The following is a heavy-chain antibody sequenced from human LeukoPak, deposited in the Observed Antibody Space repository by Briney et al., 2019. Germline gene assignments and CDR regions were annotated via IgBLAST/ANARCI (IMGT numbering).Heavy chain of an antibody. D-gene: IGHD6-13*01. CDR1: GLTFSSFA. Sequence: GGSVRLSCAASGLTFSSFAMSWVRQAPGKGLEWVSAISARGDNSSYADSVKGRFTISRDNSKNTVYLKTNSLRAEDTAVYYCAKGHYSRLFYYMDAWGKGTTVTVSS. CDR2: ISARGDNS. CDR3: AKGHYSRLFYYMDA. J-gene: IGHJ6*03. V-gene: IGHV3-23*01.